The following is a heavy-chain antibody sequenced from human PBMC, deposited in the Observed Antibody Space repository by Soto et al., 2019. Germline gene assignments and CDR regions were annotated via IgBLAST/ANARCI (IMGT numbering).Heavy chain of an antibody. CDR3: EKDGYYFDY. CDR2: ISYDGSNK. Sequence: GGSLRLSCAASGFTFSSYGMHWVRQAPGKGLEWVAVISYDGSNKYYADSVKGRFTISRDNSKNTLYLQMNRLRAEDTAVYYCEKDGYYFDYCGQGTLVTVSS. J-gene: IGHJ4*02. V-gene: IGHV3-30*18. CDR1: GFTFSSYG.